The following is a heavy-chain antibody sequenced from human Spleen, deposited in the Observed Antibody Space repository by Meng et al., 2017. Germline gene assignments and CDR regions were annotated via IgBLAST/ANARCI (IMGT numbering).Heavy chain of an antibody. CDR2: IESKVDGGTT. CDR1: GFTFANAW. J-gene: IGHJ4*02. CDR3: TTDWGYTRGDC. D-gene: IGHD6-13*01. V-gene: IGHV3-15*04. Sequence: EVQVVECGGGLGKPWESLCLSCAASGFTFANAWMTWVRQAPGKGLEWVARIESKVDGGTTDYAAPVKGRFTISRDDSKSTLFLQMNTLRTEDTAVYYCTTDWGYTRGDCWGQGTLVTASS.